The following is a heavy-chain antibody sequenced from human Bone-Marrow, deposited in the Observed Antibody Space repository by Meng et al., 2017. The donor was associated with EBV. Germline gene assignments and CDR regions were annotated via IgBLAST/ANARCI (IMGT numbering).Heavy chain of an antibody. J-gene: IGHJ2*01. CDR3: ATDRAVAGHRYFDL. D-gene: IGHD6-19*01. Sequence: QVQPQEAGPGLVKPSGTLSPTGAVSGGSISSSYWWSWVRQPPGKGLEWIGEISHSGSTNYNPSLKSRVTISVDKSKNQFSLKLNSVTAADTAVYYCATDRAVAGHRYFDLWGRGTLVTVSS. CDR1: GGSISSSYW. CDR2: ISHSGST. V-gene: IGHV4-4*02.